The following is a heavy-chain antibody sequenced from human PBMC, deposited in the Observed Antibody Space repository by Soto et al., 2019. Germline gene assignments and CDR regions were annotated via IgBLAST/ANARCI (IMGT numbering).Heavy chain of an antibody. D-gene: IGHD3-9*01. CDR2: VIPMHGIA. CDR1: RGTFSTST. CDR3: ATDILTGSLGY. V-gene: IGHV1-69*02. J-gene: IGHJ4*02. Sequence: QVQLVQSGSEVKKPGSSVKVSCKSSRGTFSTSTINWVRQAPGRGLEWMGRVIPMHGIANYPQKFQGRVTVTADKSTSTAYMELSSLRSEDTAVYFCATDILTGSLGYWGQGTLVTVSS.